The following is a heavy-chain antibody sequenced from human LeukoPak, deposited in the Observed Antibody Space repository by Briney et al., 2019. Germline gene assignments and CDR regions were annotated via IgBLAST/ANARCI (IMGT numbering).Heavy chain of an antibody. J-gene: IGHJ4*02. V-gene: IGHV3-53*01. CDR3: TRDLTGTTWSENDY. CDR1: GISVRGSY. D-gene: IGHD6-13*01. CDR2: IYSGDRT. Sequence: GGTLRLSCEVSGISVRGSYMSWGRRPPPGGLEWGSVIYSGDRTYYAESVKGRFTISRDTSKNTLYLQMNNLRADDTARYYCTRDLTGTTWSENDYWGQGTLVTISS.